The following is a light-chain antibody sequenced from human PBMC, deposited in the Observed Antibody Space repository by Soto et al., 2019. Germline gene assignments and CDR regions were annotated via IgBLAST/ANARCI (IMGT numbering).Light chain of an antibody. V-gene: IGKV1-16*01. J-gene: IGKJ1*01. CDR1: QRISNY. CDR2: AAS. CDR3: QQYNSYSQT. Sequence: DIQMTQSPSSLSASVGDRVIITCRASQRISNYLNWYQHKPGKAPQLLIYAASSLQSGVPSRFSGSGFGTDFTLTISSLQPDDFATYYCQQYNSYSQTFGQGTKVDIK.